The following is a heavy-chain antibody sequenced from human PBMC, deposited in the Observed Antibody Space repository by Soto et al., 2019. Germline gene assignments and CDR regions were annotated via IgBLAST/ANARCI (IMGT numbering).Heavy chain of an antibody. Sequence: PGGSLRLSCAASGFSFSNNGMHWVRQAPGKGLEWVAVISYDGSNRYYADSVKGRFTISRDKSKNTLFLQLNSLRGEDTAVYYCAKDLATAIIYRAMDVWGQGTTVTVSS. CDR1: GFSFSNNG. J-gene: IGHJ6*02. CDR3: AKDLATAIIYRAMDV. V-gene: IGHV3-30*18. D-gene: IGHD2-21*02. CDR2: ISYDGSNR.